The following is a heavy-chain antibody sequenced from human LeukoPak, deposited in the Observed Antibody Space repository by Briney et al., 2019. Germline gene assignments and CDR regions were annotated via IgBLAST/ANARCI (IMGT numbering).Heavy chain of an antibody. V-gene: IGHV3-48*02. CDR1: GFTFSSYS. Sequence: GGSLRLPCAAYGFTFSSYSMNWVRQAPGKGLEWISYISHSSTTIYYADSVKGRFTISRDNAKNSLYLQINSLRDEDTAVYYCARDGSSIAAYRYDYWGQGTLVTVSS. CDR3: ARDGSSIAAYRYDY. CDR2: ISHSSTTI. D-gene: IGHD6-25*01. J-gene: IGHJ4*02.